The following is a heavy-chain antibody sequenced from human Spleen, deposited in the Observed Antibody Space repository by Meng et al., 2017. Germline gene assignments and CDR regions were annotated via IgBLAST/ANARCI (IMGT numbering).Heavy chain of an antibody. D-gene: IGHD3-3*01. J-gene: IGHJ4*02. Sequence: SETLSLTCVVSGGSFSDYYWSWIRQPPGKGLEWIGEINHSGSTNYNPSLESRATISVDTSKNHFSLRLNSLNAADTAVYYCAREDFSGPHTGGFDYWGQGTLVTVSS. V-gene: IGHV4-34*01. CDR3: AREDFSGPHTGGFDY. CDR1: GGSFSDYY. CDR2: INHSGST.